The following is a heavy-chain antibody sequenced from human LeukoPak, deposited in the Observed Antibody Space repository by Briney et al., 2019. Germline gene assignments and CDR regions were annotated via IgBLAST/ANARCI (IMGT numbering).Heavy chain of an antibody. CDR1: GYTFTSYG. CDR2: ISAYNGNT. J-gene: IGHJ4*02. Sequence: GASVKVSCKASGYTFTSYGISWVRQAPGQGLEWMGWISAYNGNTNYAQKLQGRVTMTTDTPTSTAYMELRSLRSDDTAVYYCARGWSGYVEYYFDYWGQGTLVTVSS. CDR3: ARGWSGYVEYYFDY. V-gene: IGHV1-18*01. D-gene: IGHD5-12*01.